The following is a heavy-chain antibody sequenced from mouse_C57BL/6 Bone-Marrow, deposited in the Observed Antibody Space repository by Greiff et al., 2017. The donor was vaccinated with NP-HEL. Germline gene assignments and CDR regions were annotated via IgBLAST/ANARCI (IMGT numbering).Heavy chain of an antibody. D-gene: IGHD2-10*01. CDR1: GYTFTSYW. V-gene: IGHV1-53*01. Sequence: QVHVKQPGTELVKDGESGKLSCPASGYTFTSYWMHLVKQRPGQGLEWIGNINPSNGGTNYNEKFKSKATLTVDKSSSTAYMQLRSLTSEDSAVYYCARTPTGGGPPFFDYWGQGTTLTVSS. CDR2: INPSNGGT. CDR3: ARTPTGGGPPFFDY. J-gene: IGHJ2*01.